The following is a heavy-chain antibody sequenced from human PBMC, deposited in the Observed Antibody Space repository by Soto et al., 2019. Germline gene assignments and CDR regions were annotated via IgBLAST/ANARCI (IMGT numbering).Heavy chain of an antibody. J-gene: IGHJ5*02. D-gene: IGHD2-15*01. CDR1: GAPISSNDYF. Sequence: SETLSLTCSVSGAPISSNDYFWAWIRQPPGRGLEFIASMHASGGTYHASSLKSRATMSLDTSKDQFSLKLQSVTAADTGTYYCAAIVVGATRHNHVDLWGQGTLVTVSS. CDR3: AAIVVGATRHNHVDL. V-gene: IGHV4-39*01. CDR2: MHASGGT.